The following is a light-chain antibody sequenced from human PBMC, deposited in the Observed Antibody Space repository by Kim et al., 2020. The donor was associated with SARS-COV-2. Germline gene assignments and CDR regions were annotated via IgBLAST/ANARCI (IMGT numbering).Light chain of an antibody. CDR1: QSITSTY. J-gene: IGKJ2*01. CDR2: GAS. Sequence: TLSLSPGETATLSCGASQSITSTYLAWYQQKPGQAPRLLIYGASTRATGIPDRFSGSGSGTDFTLTISRLEPEEFAVYYCQQHGETFGQGTKLEI. V-gene: IGKV3-20*01. CDR3: QQHGET.